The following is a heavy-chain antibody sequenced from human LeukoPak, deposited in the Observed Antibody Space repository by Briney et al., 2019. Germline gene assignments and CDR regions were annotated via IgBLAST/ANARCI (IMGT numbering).Heavy chain of an antibody. J-gene: IGHJ4*02. V-gene: IGHV1-69*04. CDR3: AGEGRYSGSYYYFDY. D-gene: IGHD1-26*01. CDR1: GYTLSELY. Sequence: APVKVSCTGSGYTLSELYMHWVRQTPGKGLEWMGRIIPILGIANYAQKFQGRVTITADKSTSTAYMELSSLRSEDTAVYYCAGEGRYSGSYYYFDYWGQGTLVTVSS. CDR2: IIPILGIA.